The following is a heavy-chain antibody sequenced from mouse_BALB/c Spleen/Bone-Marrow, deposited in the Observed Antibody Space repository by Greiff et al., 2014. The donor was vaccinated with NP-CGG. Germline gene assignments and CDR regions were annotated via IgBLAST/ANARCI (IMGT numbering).Heavy chain of an antibody. V-gene: IGHV14-3*02. CDR1: GFNIKDTY. CDR2: IDPANGNT. CDR3: SGDGAY. Sequence: VQLQQSGAELVKPGASVKLSCTASGFNIKDTYMHWVKQRPEQGLEWIGRIDPANGNTKYDPKFQGKATITADTSSNTAYLQLSDLTAEDSGVYYWSGDGAYWGQGTLVTVSA. J-gene: IGHJ3*01. D-gene: IGHD3-1*01.